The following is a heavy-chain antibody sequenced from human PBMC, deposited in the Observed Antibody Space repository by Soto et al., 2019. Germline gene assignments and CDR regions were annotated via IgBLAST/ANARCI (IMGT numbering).Heavy chain of an antibody. J-gene: IGHJ6*02. CDR3: ARDKDREQLGGNYYYTLDV. CDR1: GDTFDTFA. V-gene: IGHV1-69*12. Sequence: QVQLVQSGAEVVKPGSSVKVSCKASGDTFDTFAISWVRQATGQGLEWMGGIIPIFRTPDYGQKFQGRVTITAADSTSTAYMELSSLISEDTAVYYCARDKDREQLGGNYYYTLDVWCQGTTVTVSS. CDR2: IIPIFRTP. D-gene: IGHD1-1*01.